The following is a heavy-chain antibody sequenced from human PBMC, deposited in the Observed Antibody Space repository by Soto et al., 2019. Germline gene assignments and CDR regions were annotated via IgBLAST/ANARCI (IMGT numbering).Heavy chain of an antibody. CDR3: ARGGMGNTSIMITFGGVIVDNWFDP. CDR1: GGSISSYY. CDR2: IYYSGST. Sequence: SETLSLTCTVSGGSISSYYWSWIRQPPGKGLEWIGYIYYSGSTNYNPSLKSRVTISVDTSKNQFSLKLSSVTAADTAVYYCARGGMGNTSIMITFGGVIVDNWFDPWGQGTLVTVSS. J-gene: IGHJ5*02. V-gene: IGHV4-59*01. D-gene: IGHD3-16*02.